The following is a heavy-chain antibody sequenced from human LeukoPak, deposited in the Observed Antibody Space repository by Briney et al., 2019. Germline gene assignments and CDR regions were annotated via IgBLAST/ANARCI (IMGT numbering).Heavy chain of an antibody. Sequence: GGSLRLSCAASGFTFSSYWMHWVRQAPGKGLVWVSRINTDGSSTSYADSVKGRFTISRDNAKNTLYLQMNSLRAEDTAVYYCARVGVGMYHFDHWGQGTLVTVSS. D-gene: IGHD2-2*01. V-gene: IGHV3-74*01. CDR2: INTDGSST. J-gene: IGHJ4*02. CDR1: GFTFSSYW. CDR3: ARVGVGMYHFDH.